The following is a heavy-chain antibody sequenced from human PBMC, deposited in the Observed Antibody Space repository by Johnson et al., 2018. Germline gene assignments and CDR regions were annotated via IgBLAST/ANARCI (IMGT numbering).Heavy chain of an antibody. CDR1: GFSFSRYW. V-gene: IGHV3-7*01. D-gene: IGHD3-22*01. CDR3: AGGYYDSSGYFSEYFQH. J-gene: IGHJ1*01. Sequence: VQLVESGGGFVQPGGSLRLSCAASGFSFSRYWMSWVRQAPGKGLEWVANIKQDGSEKYYVDSVKGRFTISRDNAKNSVYLQMNSLRAEDTAVYYCAGGYYDSSGYFSEYFQHWGQGTLVTVSS. CDR2: IKQDGSEK.